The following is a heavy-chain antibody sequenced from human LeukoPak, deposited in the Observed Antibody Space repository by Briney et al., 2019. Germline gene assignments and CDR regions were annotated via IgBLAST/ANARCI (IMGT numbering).Heavy chain of an antibody. Sequence: ASVKVSCKASGYSFTSYGISWVRQAPGQGLEWMGWISAYNGDTNYAQKLQGRVTMTTDTSTSTAYMELRSLTSDDTAVYYCARVSSYGSGSDYWGQGTLVTVSS. V-gene: IGHV1-18*01. CDR3: ARVSSYGSGSDY. CDR2: ISAYNGDT. D-gene: IGHD3-10*01. J-gene: IGHJ4*02. CDR1: GYSFTSYG.